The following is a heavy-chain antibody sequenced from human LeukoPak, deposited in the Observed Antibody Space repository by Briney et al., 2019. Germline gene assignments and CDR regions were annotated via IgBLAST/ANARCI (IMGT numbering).Heavy chain of an antibody. CDR2: ISAYNGNT. CDR1: GYTFTSYG. CDR3: ARGTMVRGVRLSYFDY. J-gene: IGHJ4*02. D-gene: IGHD3-10*01. V-gene: IGHV1-18*01. Sequence: EASVKVSCKASGYTFTSYGISWVRQAPGQGLEWMEWISAYNGNTNYAQKLQGRVTMTTDTSTSTAYMELRSLRSDDTAVYYCARGTMVRGVRLSYFDYWGQGTLVTVSS.